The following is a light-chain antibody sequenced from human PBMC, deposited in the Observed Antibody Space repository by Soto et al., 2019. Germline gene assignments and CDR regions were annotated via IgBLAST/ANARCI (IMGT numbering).Light chain of an antibody. Sequence: QSALTQPASVSGSPGQSITISCIGTSSEVGSYSLVSWYQQHPGKAPKLMIYEDTERPSGVSHRFSGSKSGSTASLTISGLQDEDEADYYCLSYAGTWVFGGGTKVTVL. CDR2: EDT. CDR1: SSEVGSYSL. CDR3: LSYAGTWV. J-gene: IGLJ3*02. V-gene: IGLV2-23*01.